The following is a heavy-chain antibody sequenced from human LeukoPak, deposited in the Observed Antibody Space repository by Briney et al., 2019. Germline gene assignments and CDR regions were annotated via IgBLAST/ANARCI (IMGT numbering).Heavy chain of an antibody. CDR3: ARDRPSIAVAGTVDGMDV. D-gene: IGHD6-19*01. J-gene: IGHJ6*02. CDR2: INPSGGST. V-gene: IGHV1-46*01. CDR1: GYTFTGYY. Sequence: ASVKVSCKASGYTFTGYYIHWVRQAPGQGLEWMGIINPSGGSTTYAQKFQGRVTMTRDTSTSTVYMELSSLRSEDTAVYYCARDRPSIAVAGTVDGMDVWGQGTTVTVSS.